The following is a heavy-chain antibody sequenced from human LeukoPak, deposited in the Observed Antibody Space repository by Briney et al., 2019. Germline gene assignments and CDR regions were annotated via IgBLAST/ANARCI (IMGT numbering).Heavy chain of an antibody. D-gene: IGHD6-13*01. CDR3: AKDRGYSSSWYRGFGAFDI. CDR1: GFTFSSYA. Sequence: GASLRLSCAASGFTFSSYAMSWVRQAPGKGLEWVSAISGSGGSTYYADSVKGRFTISRDNSKNTLYLQMNSLRAEDTAVYYCAKDRGYSSSWYRGFGAFDIWGQGTMVTVSS. CDR2: ISGSGGST. J-gene: IGHJ3*02. V-gene: IGHV3-23*01.